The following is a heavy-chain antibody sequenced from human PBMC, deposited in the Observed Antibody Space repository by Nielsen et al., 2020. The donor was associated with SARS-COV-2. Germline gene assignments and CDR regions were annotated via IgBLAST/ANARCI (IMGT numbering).Heavy chain of an antibody. Sequence: GESLKISCAASGFTFSTYAMNWVRQAPGKGLEWVSVIGDDGTGINYANSVKGRFTISRDNSKNTLYLQMNSLRAEDTAVYYCAKARAGRYSQSRILDNWAQGTLVTVSA. D-gene: IGHD2-21*01. CDR3: AKARAGRYSQSRILDN. CDR2: IGDDGTGI. V-gene: IGHV3-23*01. J-gene: IGHJ4*02. CDR1: GFTFSTYA.